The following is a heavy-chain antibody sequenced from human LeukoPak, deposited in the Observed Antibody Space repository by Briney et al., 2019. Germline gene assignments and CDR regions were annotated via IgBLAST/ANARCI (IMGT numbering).Heavy chain of an antibody. Sequence: SETLSLTCTVSGGSIRSGNYYWTWIRQHPGKGLEWTGYIYYSGSTNYNPSLNSRVTISVDTSKNQFSLRLSSVTAADTAIYYCARAVSGRFDYWGQGTLVTASS. CDR2: IYYSGST. V-gene: IGHV4-61*01. J-gene: IGHJ4*02. CDR1: GGSIRSGNYY. CDR3: ARAVSGRFDY. D-gene: IGHD6-19*01.